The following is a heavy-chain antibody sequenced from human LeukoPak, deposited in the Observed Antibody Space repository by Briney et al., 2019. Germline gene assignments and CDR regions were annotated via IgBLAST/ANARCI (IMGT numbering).Heavy chain of an antibody. Sequence: GGSLRLSCAASGFTFSSYSMNWVRQAPGKGLEWVSSISSSSSYIYYADSVKGRFTISKDNAKNSLYLQMNSLRAEDTAVYYCAMAGCSSTSCYTPDAFDIWGQGTMVTVSS. CDR1: GFTFSSYS. V-gene: IGHV3-21*01. CDR2: ISSSSSYI. J-gene: IGHJ3*02. D-gene: IGHD2-2*02. CDR3: AMAGCSSTSCYTPDAFDI.